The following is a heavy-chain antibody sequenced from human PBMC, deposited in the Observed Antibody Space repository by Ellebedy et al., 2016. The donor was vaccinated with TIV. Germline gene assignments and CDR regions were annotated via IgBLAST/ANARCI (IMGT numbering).Heavy chain of an antibody. CDR3: ARRRGYNYGDFDN. CDR2: IYYSGST. V-gene: IGHV4-39*01. J-gene: IGHJ4*02. CDR1: GDSVSSRTYF. D-gene: IGHD5-18*01. Sequence: MPSETLSLTCTASGDSVSSRTYFWGWIRQPPGKGLEWIGSIYYSGSTYYNPSLKSRVTISVDTSKNQFSLTLSSVTAADTAVYYCARRRGYNYGDFDNWGQGTLVTVSS.